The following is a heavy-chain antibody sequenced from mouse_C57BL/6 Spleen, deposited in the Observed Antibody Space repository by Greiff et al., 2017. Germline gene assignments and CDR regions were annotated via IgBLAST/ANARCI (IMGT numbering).Heavy chain of an antibody. V-gene: IGHV2-3*01. D-gene: IGHD1-1*01. Sequence: VKLVESGPGLVAPSQSLSITCTVSGFSLTSYGVSWVRQPPGQGLEWLGVIWGDGSTNYHSALISRLSISKDNSKSQVFLKLNSLQTDDTATYYWARYGSRGAMDYWGQGTSVTVSS. CDR3: ARYGSRGAMDY. J-gene: IGHJ4*01. CDR1: GFSLTSYG. CDR2: IWGDGST.